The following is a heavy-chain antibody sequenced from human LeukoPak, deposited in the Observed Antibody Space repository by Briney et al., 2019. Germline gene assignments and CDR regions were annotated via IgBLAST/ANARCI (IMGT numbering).Heavy chain of an antibody. CDR3: ARDFPARDWFFDL. J-gene: IGHJ2*01. CDR2: IYTSGST. Sequence: SETLSLTCTVSGGSISSGSYYWSWIRQPAGKGLEWIGRIYTSGSTNYNPSLKSRVTISVDTSKNQFSLKLSSVTAADTAVYYCARDFPARDWFFDLWGRGTLVTVSS. CDR1: GGSISSGSYY. V-gene: IGHV4-61*02.